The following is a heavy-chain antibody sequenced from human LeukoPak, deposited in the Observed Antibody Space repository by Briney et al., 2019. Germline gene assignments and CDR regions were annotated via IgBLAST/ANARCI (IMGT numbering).Heavy chain of an antibody. CDR2: IKQDGSEK. CDR3: ARVLYSSSLHTQYYFDY. V-gene: IGHV3-7*01. Sequence: GGSLRLSCAASGFTFSSYAMSWVRQAPGKGLEWVANIKQDGSEKYYEDSVKGRFTISRDNAKNSLYLQMNSLRAEDTAVYYCARVLYSSSLHTQYYFDYWGQGTLVTVSS. CDR1: GFTFSSYA. J-gene: IGHJ4*02. D-gene: IGHD6-13*01.